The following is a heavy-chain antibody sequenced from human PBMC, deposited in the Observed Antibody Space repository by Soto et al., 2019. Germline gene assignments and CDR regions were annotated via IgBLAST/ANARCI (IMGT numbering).Heavy chain of an antibody. CDR1: GFTFKNYW. J-gene: IGHJ4*02. V-gene: IGHV3-7*03. Sequence: EVQLVASGGGLVQSGGSLTLSCASSGFTFKNYWMHWVRQAPGKGLEWVATIKPDATVTSYGVSVRGRFSVSRDNPNNLLSLQIITLRADDTAVYYCAKDGYGGSHFDHWGQGTLVTGAS. CDR3: AKDGYGGSHFDH. CDR2: IKPDATVT. D-gene: IGHD3-16*01.